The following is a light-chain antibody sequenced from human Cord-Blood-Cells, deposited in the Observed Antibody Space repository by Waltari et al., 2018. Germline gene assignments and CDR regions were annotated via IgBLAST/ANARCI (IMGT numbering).Light chain of an antibody. CDR2: AAS. CDR3: QQRSNWPPVT. Sequence: EIVLTQSPATLSLSPGERATISCRASQRVSSYIAWYPQKPGQAHRLLIYAASNRATDIPARFSGSGSGTDFTLTISSVEPEDFAVYCGQQRSNWPPVTFGQGTRLEIK. V-gene: IGKV3-11*01. J-gene: IGKJ5*01. CDR1: QRVSSY.